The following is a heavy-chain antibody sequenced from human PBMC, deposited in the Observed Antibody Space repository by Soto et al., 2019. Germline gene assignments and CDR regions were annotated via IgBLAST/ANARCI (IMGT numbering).Heavy chain of an antibody. CDR2: ISGSGGST. D-gene: IGHD4-17*01. V-gene: IGHV3-23*01. J-gene: IGHJ4*02. CDR1: GCTFSSYA. Sequence: WGFLRLSCAAAGCTFSSYAMSWVRQDPGKGLEWVSAISGSGGSTYYADSVKGRFTISRDNSKNTLYLQMNSLRAEDTAVYYCAKHTTVTPESEYWGQGTLVTVSS. CDR3: AKHTTVTPESEY.